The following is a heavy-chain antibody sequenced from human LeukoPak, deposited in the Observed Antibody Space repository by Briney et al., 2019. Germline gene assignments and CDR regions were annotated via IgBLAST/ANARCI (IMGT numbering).Heavy chain of an antibody. CDR2: IYTSGST. CDR1: GGSISSGSYY. V-gene: IGHV4-61*02. Sequence: SETLSLTCTESGGSISSGSYYWSWTRQPAGRGLEWLGRIYTSGSTNYNPSLKSRVTISVDTSKNQFSLKLSSVTAADTAVYYCASSREAVAGKSYYMDVWGKGTTVTVSS. D-gene: IGHD6-19*01. J-gene: IGHJ6*03. CDR3: ASSREAVAGKSYYMDV.